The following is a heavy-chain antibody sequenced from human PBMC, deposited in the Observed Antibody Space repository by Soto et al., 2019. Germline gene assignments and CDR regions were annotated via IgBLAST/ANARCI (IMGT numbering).Heavy chain of an antibody. V-gene: IGHV1-46*01. CDR1: GYTFTSYY. J-gene: IGHJ6*02. D-gene: IGHD6-19*01. Sequence: ASVKVSCKASGYTFTSYYMHWVRQAPGQGLEWMGIINPSGGSTSYAQKFQGRVTMTRDTSTSTVYMELSSLRSEDTAVYYCASPIAVAGNPSYYYYYGMDVWGQGTTVTVSS. CDR2: INPSGGST. CDR3: ASPIAVAGNPSYYYYYGMDV.